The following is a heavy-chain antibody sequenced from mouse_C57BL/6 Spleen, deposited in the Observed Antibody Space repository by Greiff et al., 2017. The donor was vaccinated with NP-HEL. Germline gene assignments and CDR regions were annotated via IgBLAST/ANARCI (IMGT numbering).Heavy chain of an antibody. Sequence: EVQLVESGGDLVKPGGSLKLSCAASGFTFSSYGMSWVRQTPDKRLEWVATISSGGSYTYYPDSVKGRFTISRDNAKNTLYLQMSSLKSEDTAMYYCARHDGRGYFDYWGQGTTLTVSS. V-gene: IGHV5-6*01. CDR3: ARHDGRGYFDY. CDR1: GFTFSSYG. CDR2: ISSGGSYT. J-gene: IGHJ2*01. D-gene: IGHD1-1*01.